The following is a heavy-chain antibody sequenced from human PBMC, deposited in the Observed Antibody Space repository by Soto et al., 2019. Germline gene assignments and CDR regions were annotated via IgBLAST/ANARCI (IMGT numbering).Heavy chain of an antibody. CDR3: ARAPHGMDV. V-gene: IGHV3-30-3*01. Sequence: QEQLVESGGGVVQPGRSLRLSCVASGFMFSSYAMHWVRQAPGKGLEGVAVISYDGSKKYYTDSVKGRYTISRDDSKNTLYLQMNSLRVEDTAVYYCARAPHGMDVWGQGTTVNVSS. CDR2: ISYDGSKK. CDR1: GFMFSSYA. J-gene: IGHJ6*02.